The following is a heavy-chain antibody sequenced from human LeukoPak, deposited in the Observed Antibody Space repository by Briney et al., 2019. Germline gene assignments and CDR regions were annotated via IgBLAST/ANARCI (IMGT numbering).Heavy chain of an antibody. CDR2: ILYSGST. V-gene: IGHV4-59*08. Sequence: PSETLSLTCTVSGGSIRSYYWSWIRQSPGKGLEWIGYILYSGSTIYNPPLKSRLTISIDTSKSQFSLKLSSVTAADTAVYYCARHGAPYGGFGSDWFDPWGQGTLVTVSS. CDR1: GGSIRSYY. J-gene: IGHJ5*02. D-gene: IGHD3-10*01. CDR3: ARHGAPYGGFGSDWFDP.